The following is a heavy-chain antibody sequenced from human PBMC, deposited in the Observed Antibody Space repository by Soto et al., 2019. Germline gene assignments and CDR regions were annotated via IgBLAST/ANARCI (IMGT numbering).Heavy chain of an antibody. D-gene: IGHD3-3*01. Sequence: VQLVQSGAEVQKPGASVKVSCKASGYTFTSYGISWVRLAPGQGPEWMGRISAYNGNTNYAHKLQGRVTMTTDTSTRTANMELMSLRSDDTVVYYCARDTIFGVVIPSWFDPWVQGKLVTASS. CDR1: GYTFTSYG. CDR2: ISAYNGNT. CDR3: ARDTIFGVVIPSWFDP. J-gene: IGHJ5*02. V-gene: IGHV1-18*01.